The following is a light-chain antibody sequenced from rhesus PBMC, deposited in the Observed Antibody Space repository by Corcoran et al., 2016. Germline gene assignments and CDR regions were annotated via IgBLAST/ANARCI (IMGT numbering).Light chain of an antibody. V-gene: IGKV1-43*01. CDR3: LQFNNNPWT. CDR2: AAS. J-gene: IGKJ1*01. Sequence: DIQMTQSPSSLSAAVGDRVSITCRSSQGISTYLNWYQQRPGKPPKRLIYAASNFDSGVPSRFSGSGSWTDFTLPISSLQSEDFATYFCLQFNNNPWTFCQGTKVEIK. CDR1: QGISTY.